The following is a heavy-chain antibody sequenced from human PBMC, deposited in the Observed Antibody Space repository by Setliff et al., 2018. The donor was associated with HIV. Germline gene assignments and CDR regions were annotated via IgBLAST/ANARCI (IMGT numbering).Heavy chain of an antibody. Sequence: SETLSLTCSVSGGSMSGYYWSWIRQPPGRGLEWIGCVSYSGDTNYNPSLKSRVTISIDTSKNQFSLNLSSVTAADTAVYYCARDWVVTAIHYYYYMDVWGKGTTGTVSS. CDR2: VSYSGDT. J-gene: IGHJ6*03. CDR3: ARDWVVTAIHYYYYMDV. V-gene: IGHV4-59*12. D-gene: IGHD2-21*02. CDR1: GGSMSGYY.